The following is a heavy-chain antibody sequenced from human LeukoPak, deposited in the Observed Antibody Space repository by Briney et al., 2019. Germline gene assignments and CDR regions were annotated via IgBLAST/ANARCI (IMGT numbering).Heavy chain of an antibody. D-gene: IGHD3-10*01. J-gene: IGHJ4*02. CDR2: IIPIFGAA. CDR3: ARANYYGSEGYYFDY. V-gene: IGHV1-69*13. CDR1: GGTFSSYA. Sequence: ASVKVSCKASGGTFSSYAISWVRQAPGQGLEWMGGIIPIFGAANYAQKFQGRVTITADESTSTAYMELSRLRSDDTAVYYCARANYYGSEGYYFDYWGQGTLVTVSS.